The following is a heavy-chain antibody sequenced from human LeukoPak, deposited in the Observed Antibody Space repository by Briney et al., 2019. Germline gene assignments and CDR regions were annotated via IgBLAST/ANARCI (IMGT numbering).Heavy chain of an antibody. Sequence: GGSLGLSCAASGFTLSTYSTSWVRQAPGKGLEWVSSITSSGNTYYTDPVKGRFTISRDNSKNTLYLQMNSLRAEDTAVYYCGRGGREIDYWGPGTLVTVSP. D-gene: IGHD5-24*01. J-gene: IGHJ4*02. V-gene: IGHV3-23*01. CDR3: GRGGREIDY. CDR2: ITSSGNT. CDR1: GFTLSTYS.